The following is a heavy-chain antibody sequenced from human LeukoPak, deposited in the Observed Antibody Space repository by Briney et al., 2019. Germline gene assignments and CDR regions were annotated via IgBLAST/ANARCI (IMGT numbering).Heavy chain of an antibody. D-gene: IGHD2-2*03. V-gene: IGHV4-38-2*02. CDR2: IYHSGST. J-gene: IGHJ4*02. CDR3: ARDRRLDIVVVPAADFDY. CDR1: GGSISSGYY. Sequence: SETLSLTCTVSGGSISSGYYWGWIRQPPGKGLEWIGSIYHSGSTYYNPSLKSRVTISVDTSKNQFSLKLSSVTAADTAVYYCARDRRLDIVVVPAADFDYWGQGTLVTVSS.